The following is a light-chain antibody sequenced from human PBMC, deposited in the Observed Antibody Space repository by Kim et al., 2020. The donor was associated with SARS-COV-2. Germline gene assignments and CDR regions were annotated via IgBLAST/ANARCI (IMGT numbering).Light chain of an antibody. J-gene: IGKJ4*01. CDR1: QTVRNY. Sequence: EIVLTQSPVTLSLSPGERATLSCRASQTVRNYLAWYQQKHGQPPRLLIYDASNRATGIPARFSGSGSGTDFTLTISSLEPEDFAVYYCQQRSDWPLTFGGGTKVDIK. CDR2: DAS. CDR3: QQRSDWPLT. V-gene: IGKV3-11*01.